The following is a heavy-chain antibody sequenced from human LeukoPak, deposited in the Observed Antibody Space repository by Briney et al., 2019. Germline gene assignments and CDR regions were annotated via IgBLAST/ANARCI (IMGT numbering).Heavy chain of an antibody. CDR1: GYTFTSYG. D-gene: IGHD3-22*01. CDR2: ISAYNGNT. V-gene: IGHV1-18*01. CDR3: ARRPSYYYDSSGWVDY. Sequence: ASVKVSCKASGYTFTSYGISWVRQAPGQGLEWMGWISAYNGNTNYAQKLQGRVTMTTDTSTSTAYMELRSLRSDDTAVYYCARRPSYYYDSSGWVDYWGQGALATVSS. J-gene: IGHJ4*02.